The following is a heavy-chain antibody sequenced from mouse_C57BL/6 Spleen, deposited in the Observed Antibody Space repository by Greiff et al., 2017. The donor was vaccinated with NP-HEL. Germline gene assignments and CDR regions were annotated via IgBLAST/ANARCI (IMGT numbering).Heavy chain of an antibody. CDR1: GFTFNTYA. D-gene: IGHD2-2*01. CDR2: IRSKSSNYAT. J-gene: IGHJ4*01. Sequence: EVNVVESGGGLVQPKGSLKLSCAASGFTFNTYAMHWVRQAPGKGLEWVARIRSKSSNYATYYADSVKDRFTISRDDSQSMLYLQMNNLKTEDTAMYYCVRECYYGYDVWAMDYWGQGTSVTVSS. V-gene: IGHV10-3*01. CDR3: VRECYYGYDVWAMDY.